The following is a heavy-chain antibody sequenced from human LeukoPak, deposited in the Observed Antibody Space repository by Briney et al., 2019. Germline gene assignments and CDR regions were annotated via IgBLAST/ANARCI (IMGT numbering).Heavy chain of an antibody. CDR1: GGTFSSLT. V-gene: IGHV1-69*13. D-gene: IGHD2-2*01. CDR3: ADLVYCSSPSCYEPFNQT. Sequence: GASVKVSCKASGGTFSSLTINWVRQAPGQGLEWMGGIIPIFGRANYAQKFQGRVTITADDSTSTAYMELSSLRSEDTAVYYCADLVYCSSPSCYEPFNQTWGQGTLVTVSP. CDR2: IIPIFGRA. J-gene: IGHJ4*02.